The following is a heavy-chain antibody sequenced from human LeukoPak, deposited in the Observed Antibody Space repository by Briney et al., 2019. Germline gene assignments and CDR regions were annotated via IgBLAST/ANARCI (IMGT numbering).Heavy chain of an antibody. Sequence: GESLKISCQGSGYSFTSYWIGWVRQMPGKGLEWMGIIYPGDSDTRYSPSFQGQVTISADKSISTAYLQWSSLQASDTAMYYCARQRGSSSTTYYYYYYMDVWGKGTTVTVSS. CDR2: IYPGDSDT. V-gene: IGHV5-51*01. J-gene: IGHJ6*03. CDR1: GYSFTSYW. CDR3: ARQRGSSSTTYYYYYYMDV. D-gene: IGHD6-6*01.